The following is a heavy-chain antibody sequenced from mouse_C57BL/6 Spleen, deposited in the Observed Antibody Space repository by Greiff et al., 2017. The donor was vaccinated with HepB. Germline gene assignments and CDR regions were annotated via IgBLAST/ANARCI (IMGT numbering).Heavy chain of an antibody. J-gene: IGHJ4*01. CDR1: GYAFSSSW. CDR3: ARVYSASYYVPFYYAMDY. D-gene: IGHD2-12*01. Sequence: VNLVESGPELVKPGASVKISCKASGYAFSSSWINWVKQRPGKGLEWIGRIYPGDGDTNYNGKFKGKAILTADKSSSTAYMQLSSLTSEDSAVYFCARVYSASYYVPFYYAMDYWGQGTSVTVSS. V-gene: IGHV1-82*01. CDR2: IYPGDGDT.